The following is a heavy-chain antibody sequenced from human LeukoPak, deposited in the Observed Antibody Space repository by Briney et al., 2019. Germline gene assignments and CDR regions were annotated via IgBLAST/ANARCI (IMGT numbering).Heavy chain of an antibody. D-gene: IGHD3-3*01. Sequence: SETLSLTCTVSGYSISSGYYWGWIRQPPGKGLEWIGSINHSGSTYYNPSLKSRVTISVDTSKNQFSLKLSSVTAADTAVYYCARDLEWLGLDYWGQGTLVTVSS. CDR3: ARDLEWLGLDY. V-gene: IGHV4-38-2*02. CDR1: GYSISSGYY. CDR2: INHSGST. J-gene: IGHJ4*02.